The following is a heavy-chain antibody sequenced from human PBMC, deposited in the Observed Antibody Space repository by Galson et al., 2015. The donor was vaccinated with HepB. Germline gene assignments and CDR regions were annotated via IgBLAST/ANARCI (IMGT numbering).Heavy chain of an antibody. D-gene: IGHD6-19*01. CDR1: GFTFSNHA. CDR2: ISQDGVGT. CDR3: AKALHQWLVRGAGCDY. V-gene: IGHV3-23*01. Sequence: SLRLSCAASGFTFSNHAMAWVRRAPGKGLEWVSSISQDGVGTFYADSVKGRFTISRDNSKNTLFLQMNSLRVEDTAVYYCAKALHQWLVRGAGCDYWGQGTLVTVSS. J-gene: IGHJ4*02.